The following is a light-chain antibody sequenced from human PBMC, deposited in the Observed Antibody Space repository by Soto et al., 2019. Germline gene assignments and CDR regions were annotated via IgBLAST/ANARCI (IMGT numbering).Light chain of an antibody. Sequence: DIVMTQSPDSLAVSLGERANINCKSSQSVLYSSNNKNYLAWYQQKPGQPPKLLFYWASTRESGVPDRFSGSGSGTDFTLTISSLQAEYVAIYYCHQYYITPRTFGQGTKVEIK. J-gene: IGKJ1*01. CDR2: WAS. CDR1: QSVLYSSNNKNY. V-gene: IGKV4-1*01. CDR3: HQYYITPRT.